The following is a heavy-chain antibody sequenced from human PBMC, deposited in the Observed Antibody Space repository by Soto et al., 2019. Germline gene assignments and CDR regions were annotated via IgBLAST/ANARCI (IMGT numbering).Heavy chain of an antibody. CDR2: ISYDGSNK. Sequence: QVQLVESGGGVVQPGRSLRLSCAASGFTFSSYGMHWVRQASGKGLEWVAVISYDGSNKYYADSVKGRFTISRDNSKNTLYLQMNSLRAEDTAVYYCAKDAPIAVAAADYWGQGTLVTVSS. D-gene: IGHD6-19*01. V-gene: IGHV3-30*18. CDR3: AKDAPIAVAAADY. J-gene: IGHJ4*02. CDR1: GFTFSSYG.